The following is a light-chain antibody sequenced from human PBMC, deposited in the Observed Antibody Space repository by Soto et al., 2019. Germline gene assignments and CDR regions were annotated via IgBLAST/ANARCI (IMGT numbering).Light chain of an antibody. CDR2: DAS. CDR3: HQYNDYSYT. V-gene: IGKV1-5*01. Sequence: DIQMTQSPSTLSASVGDRVTITCRASQTISSWLAWYQQKPGKAPKLLIFDASILESGAPSRFSGSGSGTDFPPSISSLQPDDFGTYYWHQYNDYSYTFGQGTKLEIK. J-gene: IGKJ2*01. CDR1: QTISSW.